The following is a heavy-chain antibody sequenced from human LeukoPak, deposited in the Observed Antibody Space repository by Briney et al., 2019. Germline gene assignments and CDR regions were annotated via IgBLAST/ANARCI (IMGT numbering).Heavy chain of an antibody. CDR1: GFTFSDYY. CDR3: AKDLGIYGDYFWAFDY. CDR2: ISDSGTGT. D-gene: IGHD4-17*01. J-gene: IGHJ4*02. Sequence: GGSLRLSCAASGFTFSDYYMSWIRQAPGKGLEWVSCISDSGTGTYYADSVKGRFTISRDNSKNRLYLQMNSLRAEDTAVYFCAKDLGIYGDYFWAFDYWGQGTLVTVSS. V-gene: IGHV3-23*01.